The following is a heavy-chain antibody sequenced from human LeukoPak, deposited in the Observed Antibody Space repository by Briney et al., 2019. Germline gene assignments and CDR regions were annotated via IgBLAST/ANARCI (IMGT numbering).Heavy chain of an antibody. CDR2: VYYGRSP. J-gene: IGHJ4*02. Sequence: SETLSLTCTVSGGSISSSSYYWAWIRQPPGKGLEWIGSVYYGRSPYFNPSLESRATISVDTSKNHFSLKMSSVTAADTAVYYCARSSGTGTFSYWGQGTLVTVSS. CDR3: ARSSGTGTFSY. V-gene: IGHV4-39*02. CDR1: GGSISSSSYY. D-gene: IGHD6-25*01.